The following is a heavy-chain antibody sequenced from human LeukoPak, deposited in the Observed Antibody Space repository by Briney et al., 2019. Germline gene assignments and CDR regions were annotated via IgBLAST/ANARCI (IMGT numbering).Heavy chain of an antibody. CDR1: GYTFTSYG. V-gene: IGHV1-18*01. D-gene: IGHD6-19*01. Sequence: ASVKVSCKASGYTFTSYGISWVRQAPGQGLEWMGWISAHNGNTNYAQKLQGRVTMTTDTSTSTAYMELRSLRSDDTAVYYCARDSSGRNWFDPWGQGTLVTVSS. J-gene: IGHJ5*02. CDR2: ISAHNGNT. CDR3: ARDSSGRNWFDP.